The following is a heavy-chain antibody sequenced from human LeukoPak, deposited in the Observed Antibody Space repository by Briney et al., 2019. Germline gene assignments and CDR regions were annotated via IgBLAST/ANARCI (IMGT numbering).Heavy chain of an antibody. CDR3: ARGQPNRLLWFGDLLSNISPFDY. D-gene: IGHD3-10*01. J-gene: IGHJ4*02. CDR2: ISAYNGYT. Sequence: VASVKVSCKASGYTFTRYGISWVRQAPGQGLEWMGWISAYNGYTNYTQKLQGRVTMTTDTSTSTASMELRSLRSDDTAVYYCARGQPNRLLWFGDLLSNISPFDYWGQGTLVTVSS. CDR1: GYTFTRYG. V-gene: IGHV1-18*01.